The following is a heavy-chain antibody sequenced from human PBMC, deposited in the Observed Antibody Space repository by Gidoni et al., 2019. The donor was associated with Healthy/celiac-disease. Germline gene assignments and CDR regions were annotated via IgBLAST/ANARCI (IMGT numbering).Heavy chain of an antibody. CDR3: AREKSLVATGESSGARWAGGMDV. V-gene: IGHV4-59*01. Sequence: STNYNPSLKSRVTISVDTSKNQFSLKLSSVTAADTAVYYCAREKSLVATGESSGARWAGGMDVWGQGTTVTVSS. D-gene: IGHD5-12*01. CDR2: ST. J-gene: IGHJ6*02.